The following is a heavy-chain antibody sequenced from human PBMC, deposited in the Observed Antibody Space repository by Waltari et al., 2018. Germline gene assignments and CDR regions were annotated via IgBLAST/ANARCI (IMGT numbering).Heavy chain of an antibody. Sequence: QVHLVQSGAEVKKPGASVKVSCTASGYTFTDSYIHWVRQAPGQGLECMGWINLNSGAANYAQSFQGRVTLTRDTSINTVYMELSRLRSDDTAVYYCAKVSKTTTGPGTWGQGTLITVSS. D-gene: IGHD1-1*01. CDR3: AKVSKTTTGPGT. CDR1: GYTFTDSY. V-gene: IGHV1-2*02. J-gene: IGHJ5*02. CDR2: INLNSGAA.